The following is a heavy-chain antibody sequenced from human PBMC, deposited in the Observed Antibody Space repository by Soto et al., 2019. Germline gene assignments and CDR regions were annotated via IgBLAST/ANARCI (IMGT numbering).Heavy chain of an antibody. J-gene: IGHJ6*02. CDR2: ISSNGGST. Sequence: GGSLRLSCSASGFTFSSYAMHWVRQAPGKGLEYVSAISSNGGSTYYADSVKGRFTISRDNSKNTLYLQMSSLRAEDTAVYYCVTDWDDIAARPSYYYYGMDVWGQGTTVTVSS. D-gene: IGHD6-6*01. CDR1: GFTFSSYA. CDR3: VTDWDDIAARPSYYYYGMDV. V-gene: IGHV3-64D*08.